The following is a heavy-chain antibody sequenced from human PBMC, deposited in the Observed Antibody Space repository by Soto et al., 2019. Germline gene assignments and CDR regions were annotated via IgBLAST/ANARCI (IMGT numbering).Heavy chain of an antibody. J-gene: IGHJ3*02. V-gene: IGHV1-18*01. CDR2: ISAYNGNT. CDR1: GYTFTSYG. Sequence: ASVKVSCKASGYTFTSYGISWVRQAPGQGLEWMGWISAYNGNTNYAQKLQGRVTMTTDTSTSTAYMELRSLRSDDTAVYYCARVSSGYYFDAFDIWGQGTMVTVSS. D-gene: IGHD3-22*01. CDR3: ARVSSGYYFDAFDI.